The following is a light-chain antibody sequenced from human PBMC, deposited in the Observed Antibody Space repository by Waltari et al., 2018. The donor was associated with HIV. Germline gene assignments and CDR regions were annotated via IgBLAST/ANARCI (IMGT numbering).Light chain of an antibody. V-gene: IGLV3-9*01. Sequence: SYELTQPLSVSVALGQTARITCGGDNMGSKNVHWYQRKPGQAPVLVIYRNTNRPSGIPERFSGSNSGNTATLTITRAQVGDEADYYCHVWDRATGVFGTGTTVTVL. J-gene: IGLJ1*01. CDR2: RNT. CDR1: NMGSKN. CDR3: HVWDRATGV.